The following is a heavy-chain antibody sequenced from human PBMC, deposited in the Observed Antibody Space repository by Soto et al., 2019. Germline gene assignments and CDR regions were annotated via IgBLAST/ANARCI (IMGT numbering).Heavy chain of an antibody. CDR3: ARHGVCGAYASNYFDP. CDR2: IYPSDSDT. CDR1: GYSFINYW. Sequence: GESLKISCKGSGYSFINYWIAWVRQMPGKGLEYMGIIYPSDSDTRYSPSFQGQVTISVDKSISTAYLQWSSLKASDTAIYYCARHGVCGAYASNYFDPGGQGTLVKVSS. J-gene: IGHJ5*01. D-gene: IGHD4-17*01. V-gene: IGHV5-51*01.